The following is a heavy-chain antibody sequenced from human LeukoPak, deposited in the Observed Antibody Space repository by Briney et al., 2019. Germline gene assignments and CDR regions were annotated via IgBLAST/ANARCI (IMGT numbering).Heavy chain of an antibody. CDR1: GYTFTGYY. CDR3: ARGYSSSWLDY. V-gene: IGHV1-2*06. Sequence: ASVKVSCKASGYTFTGYYIHWVRQAPGQGLEWMGQINPNSGGTKYAQKFQGRVTMTTDTSINTAYLELSRLRSDDTAVYYCARGYSSSWLDYWGQGTLVTVSS. D-gene: IGHD6-13*01. J-gene: IGHJ4*02. CDR2: INPNSGGT.